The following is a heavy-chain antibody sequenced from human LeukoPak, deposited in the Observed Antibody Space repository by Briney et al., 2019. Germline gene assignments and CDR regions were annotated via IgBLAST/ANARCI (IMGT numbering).Heavy chain of an antibody. J-gene: IGHJ4*02. CDR1: GYTFTSYG. V-gene: IGHV1-18*01. CDR3: AREARYSSGWYLYYFDY. CDR2: ISAYNGNT. D-gene: IGHD6-19*01. Sequence: ASVKVSCKASGYTFTSYGISWVRQAPGQGLEWMGWISAYNGNTNYAQKLQGRVTMTTDTSTSTAYMELRSLRSDDTAVYYCAREARYSSGWYLYYFDYWGQGTLVTVSS.